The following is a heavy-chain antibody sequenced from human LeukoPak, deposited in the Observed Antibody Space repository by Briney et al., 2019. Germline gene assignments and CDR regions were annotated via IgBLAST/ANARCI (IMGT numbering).Heavy chain of an antibody. CDR1: AGSISSSSYY. J-gene: IGHJ1*01. V-gene: IGHV4-39*01. Sequence: SQTLSLTCTVSAGSISSSSYYWGWIRQPPGKGLEWFGSIYYSGSTYYNPSLKSRVTISVDTSKNQFSLKLSSVTAADTAVYYCARFSGYRRQYFQHWGQGTLVTVSS. CDR2: IYYSGST. CDR3: ARFSGYRRQYFQH. D-gene: IGHD3-22*01.